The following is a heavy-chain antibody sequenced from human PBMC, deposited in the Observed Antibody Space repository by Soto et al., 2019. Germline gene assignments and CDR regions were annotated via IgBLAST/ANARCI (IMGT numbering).Heavy chain of an antibody. Sequence: SETLSLTCTVSGGSISSYYRSWIRQPPGKGLEWIGYIYYSGSTNYNPSLKSRVTISVDTSKNQFSLKLSSVTAADTAVYYCARHEPRYFEANWFDPWGQGTLVTVSS. V-gene: IGHV4-59*08. J-gene: IGHJ5*02. CDR1: GGSISSYY. CDR3: ARHEPRYFEANWFDP. CDR2: IYYSGST. D-gene: IGHD3-9*01.